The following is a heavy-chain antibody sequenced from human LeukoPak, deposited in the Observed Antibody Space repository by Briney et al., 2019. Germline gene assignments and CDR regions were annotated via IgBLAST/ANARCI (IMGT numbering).Heavy chain of an antibody. Sequence: SETLSLTCTVSGGSISGSSYYWGWIRQPPGKGLEWIGSIYYSGNTYYNPSLKSRVTISVDTSKNQFSLKLSSVTAADTAVYYCARGDCSSTSCYNGGYYYYGMDVWGQGTTVTVSS. CDR3: ARGDCSSTSCYNGGYYYYGMDV. J-gene: IGHJ6*02. CDR2: IYYSGNT. V-gene: IGHV4-39*07. CDR1: GGSISGSSYY. D-gene: IGHD2-2*01.